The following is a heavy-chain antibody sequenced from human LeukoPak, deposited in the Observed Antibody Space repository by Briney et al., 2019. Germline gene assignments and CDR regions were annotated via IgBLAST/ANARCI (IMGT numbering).Heavy chain of an antibody. D-gene: IGHD5-18*01. V-gene: IGHV4-31*03. CDR3: ARDRRYSYGFDY. Sequence: SQTLSLTCTVSGXSISSGGYYWSWIRQHPGKGLEWIGYIYYSGSTYYNPSLKSRVTISVDTSKNQFSLKLSSVTAADTAVYYCARDRRYSYGFDYWGQGTLVTVSS. CDR1: GXSISSGGYY. J-gene: IGHJ4*02. CDR2: IYYSGST.